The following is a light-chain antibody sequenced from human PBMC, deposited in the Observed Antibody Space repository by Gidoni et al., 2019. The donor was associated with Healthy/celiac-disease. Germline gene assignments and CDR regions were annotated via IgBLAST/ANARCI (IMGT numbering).Light chain of an antibody. CDR3: QPSYSTPPT. J-gene: IGKJ1*01. Sequence: DIQMTQSPSSLSASVGDRVTITCRASQSISSYLNWYQQKQGKAPKLPIYAASSLQSGVPSRFSGSGSGTDFTLTISSLQPEDFATYYCQPSYSTPPTFGQGTKVEIK. CDR2: AAS. CDR1: QSISSY. V-gene: IGKV1-39*01.